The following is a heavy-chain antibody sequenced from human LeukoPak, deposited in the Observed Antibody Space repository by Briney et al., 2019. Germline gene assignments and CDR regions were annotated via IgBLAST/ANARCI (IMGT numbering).Heavy chain of an antibody. Sequence: PSETLSLTCTVSGGSISSYYWSWIRQPAGNGLEWIGRIYTSGSTNYNPSLKSRVTMSVDTSKNQFSLKLSSVTAADTAVYYCARGGIVLAEKDAFDIWGQGTMVTVSS. V-gene: IGHV4-4*07. CDR3: ARGGIVLAEKDAFDI. D-gene: IGHD2-8*02. CDR1: GGSISSYY. J-gene: IGHJ3*02. CDR2: IYTSGST.